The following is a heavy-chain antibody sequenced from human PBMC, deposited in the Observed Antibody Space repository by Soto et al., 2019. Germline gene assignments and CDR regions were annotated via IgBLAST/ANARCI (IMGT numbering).Heavy chain of an antibody. J-gene: IGHJ4*02. CDR2: IWYDGSNK. D-gene: IGHD1-26*01. Sequence: QVQLVESGGGVVQPGRSLRLSCAASGFTFSSYGMHWVRQAPGKGLEWVAVIWYDGSNKYYADSVKGRFTISRDNSKNTLDLQMKSLRAEDTAVYYCAREAFQEPFFDYWGQGTLVTVSS. V-gene: IGHV3-33*01. CDR1: GFTFSSYG. CDR3: AREAFQEPFFDY.